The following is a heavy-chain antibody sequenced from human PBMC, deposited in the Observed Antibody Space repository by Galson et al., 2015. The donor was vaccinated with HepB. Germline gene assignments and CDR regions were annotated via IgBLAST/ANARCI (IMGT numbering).Heavy chain of an antibody. CDR1: GFTFSSYG. V-gene: IGHV3-30*18. J-gene: IGHJ4*02. CDR2: ISYDGSNK. CDR3: AKEGCSSTSCYPAQINFDY. Sequence: SLRLSCAASGFTFSSYGMHWVRQAPGKGLEWVAVISYDGSNKYYADSVKGRFTISRDNSKNTLYLQMNSLRAEDTAVNYCAKEGCSSTSCYPAQINFDYWGQGTLVTVSS. D-gene: IGHD2-2*01.